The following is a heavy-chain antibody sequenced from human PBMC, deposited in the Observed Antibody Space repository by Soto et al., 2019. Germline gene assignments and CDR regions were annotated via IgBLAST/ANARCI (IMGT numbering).Heavy chain of an antibody. V-gene: IGHV4-39*01. Sequence: PSETLSLTCTVSGVSISSSSNYWGWIRQPPGKGLEWIGSIYYSGSTYYNPSLKSRVTISVDTSKNQFSLELNSVTAADTAVYYCARHLVEMPTILNVYWYFDLWGRGTLVTVSS. CDR2: IYYSGST. J-gene: IGHJ2*01. D-gene: IGHD1-1*01. CDR3: ARHLVEMPTILNVYWYFDL. CDR1: GVSISSSSNY.